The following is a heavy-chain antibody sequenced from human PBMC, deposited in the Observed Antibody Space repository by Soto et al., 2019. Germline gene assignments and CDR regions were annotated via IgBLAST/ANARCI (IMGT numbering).Heavy chain of an antibody. D-gene: IGHD3-16*01. CDR1: GYIFVNYG. CDR2: ISPYTGNT. J-gene: IGHJ6*02. Sequence: QVQLVQSGDEVKKPGASVKVSCKASGYIFVNYGIAWVRQAPGQGLEWMGWISPYTGNTHSATKFQGRLTMTTDTPTSTAYMDLGSLTSDDTAVYYCVMVDNYVTPTPQDVWVQGTTVTVSS. V-gene: IGHV1-18*01. CDR3: VMVDNYVTPTPQDV.